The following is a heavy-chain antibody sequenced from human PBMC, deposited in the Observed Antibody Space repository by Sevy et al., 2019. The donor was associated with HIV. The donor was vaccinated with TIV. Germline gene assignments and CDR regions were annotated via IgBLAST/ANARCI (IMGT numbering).Heavy chain of an antibody. CDR1: GFTFSSYD. J-gene: IGHJ4*02. Sequence: GGSLRLSCAASGFTFSSYDMHWVRQAPGKGLEWVAVISYDGSNKYYADSVKGRFTISRDNSKNTLYLQMNSLRAEDTAVYYCARAVATTFFDYWGQGTLVTVSS. CDR2: ISYDGSNK. V-gene: IGHV3-30*04. CDR3: ARAVATTFFDY. D-gene: IGHD4-17*01.